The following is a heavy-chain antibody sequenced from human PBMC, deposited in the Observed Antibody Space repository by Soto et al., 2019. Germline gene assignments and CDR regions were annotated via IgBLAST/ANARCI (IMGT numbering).Heavy chain of an antibody. CDR1: GGTFSSYA. CDR2: IIPIFGTA. CDR3: SRDDIPTFGGVD. D-gene: IGHD3-16*01. Sequence: QVQLVQSGAEVKKPGSSVKVSCKASGGTFSSYAISWVRQAPGQGLEWMGGIIPIFGTANYAQKFQGRVTITADESTSPAYMEQSSPRAEDTAVEFCSRDDIPTFGGVDWGQGTLVTVSS. V-gene: IGHV1-69*01. J-gene: IGHJ4*02.